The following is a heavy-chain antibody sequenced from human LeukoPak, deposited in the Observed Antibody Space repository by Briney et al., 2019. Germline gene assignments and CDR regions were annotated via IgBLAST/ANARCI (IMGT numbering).Heavy chain of an antibody. CDR2: IKEDGSEK. D-gene: IGHD3-10*01. Sequence: GGSLRLSCAASGFTFSRYWMSWVRQAPGKGLEWVANIKEDGSEKYYVDSVKGRFTISRDKAKKSLYLQMNSLRVEDTAVYYCAKLGDLFEFCGQGTLVTVSS. V-gene: IGHV3-7*01. CDR1: GFTFSRYW. J-gene: IGHJ4*02. CDR3: AKLGDLFEF.